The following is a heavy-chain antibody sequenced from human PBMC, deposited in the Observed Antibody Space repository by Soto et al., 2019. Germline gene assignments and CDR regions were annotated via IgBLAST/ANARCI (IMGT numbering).Heavy chain of an antibody. CDR2: INAGNGNT. D-gene: IGHD6-19*01. Sequence: ASVKVSCKASGYTFTSYAMHWVRQAPGQRLEWMGWINAGNGNTKYSQKFQGRVTITRDTSASTAYMELSSLRSEDTAVYYCAREGASRDPGLVPSLYYYYGMDGWGQGTTVTVSS. CDR3: AREGASRDPGLVPSLYYYYGMDG. J-gene: IGHJ6*02. CDR1: GYTFTSYA. V-gene: IGHV1-3*01.